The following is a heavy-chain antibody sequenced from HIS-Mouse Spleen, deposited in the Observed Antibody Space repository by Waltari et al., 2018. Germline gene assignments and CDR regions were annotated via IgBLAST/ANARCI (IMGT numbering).Heavy chain of an antibody. Sequence: QVQLQESGPGLVKPSETLSLTCTVSGGSISSYYWSWNRQPPGKGLEWIGYIYYSGSTNYNPSLKSRVTISVDTSKNQFSLKLRSVTAADTAVYYCARASRDLLLPRYFDLWGRGTLVTVSS. CDR2: IYYSGST. V-gene: IGHV4-59*01. J-gene: IGHJ2*01. CDR3: ARASRDLLLPRYFDL. CDR1: GGSISSYY.